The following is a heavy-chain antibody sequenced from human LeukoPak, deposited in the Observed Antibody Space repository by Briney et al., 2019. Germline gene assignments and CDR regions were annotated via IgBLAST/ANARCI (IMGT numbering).Heavy chain of an antibody. CDR3: AFTYYGSGSYPFENYFDY. CDR2: IYHSGST. J-gene: IGHJ4*02. D-gene: IGHD3-10*01. V-gene: IGHV4-4*02. CDR1: GGSISSSNW. Sequence: ASETLSLTCAVSGGSISSSNWWSWVRQPPGKGLEWIGEIYHSGSTNYNPSLKSRVTISVDTSKNQFSLKLSSVTAADTAVYYCAFTYYGSGSYPFENYFDYWGQGTLVTVSS.